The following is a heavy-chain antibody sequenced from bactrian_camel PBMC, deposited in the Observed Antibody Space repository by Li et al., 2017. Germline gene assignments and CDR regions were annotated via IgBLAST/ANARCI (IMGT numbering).Heavy chain of an antibody. Sequence: VQPGGSLRLSCGASGSIYGDACVGWHRQAPGKEREGVAAIDSDGIASYADSVKGRFTISSDNDKNILDLEINGLEVDDTAMYYCTAGWGYCDLQTDFIYWGQGTQVTVS. V-gene: IGHV3S53*01. CDR3: TAGWGYCDLQTDFIY. J-gene: IGHJ6*01. D-gene: IGHD3*01. CDR2: IDSDGIA. CDR1: GSIYGDAC.